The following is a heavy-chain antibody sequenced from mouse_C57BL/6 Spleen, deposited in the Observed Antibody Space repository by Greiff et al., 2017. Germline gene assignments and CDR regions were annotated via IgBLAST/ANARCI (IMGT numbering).Heavy chain of an antibody. J-gene: IGHJ4*01. CDR1: GFTFSDYG. Sequence: EVQRVESGGGLVKPGGSLKLSCAASGFTFSDYGMHWVRQAPEKGLEWVAYISSGSSTIYYADTVKGRFTISRDNAKNTLFLQMTSLRSEDTAMYYCAIYGNYGYYAMDYWGQGTSVTVSS. V-gene: IGHV5-17*01. CDR2: ISSGSSTI. D-gene: IGHD2-1*01. CDR3: AIYGNYGYYAMDY.